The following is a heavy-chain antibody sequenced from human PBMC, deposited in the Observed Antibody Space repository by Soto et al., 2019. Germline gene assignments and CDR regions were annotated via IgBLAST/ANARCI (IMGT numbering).Heavy chain of an antibody. CDR3: ARLPKGSLVTA. Sequence: LVESGGGLVYPGGSLRLSCEGSGFRFSDHNMNWVRQAPGKGLQWISYISSNSDITYYADSVKGRFTVSRDNANNALFLQMNSLRDDDTATYYCARLPKGSLVTAWGQGARVTVSS. CDR2: ISSNSDIT. D-gene: IGHD2-21*02. CDR1: GFRFSDHN. J-gene: IGHJ4*02. V-gene: IGHV3-48*02.